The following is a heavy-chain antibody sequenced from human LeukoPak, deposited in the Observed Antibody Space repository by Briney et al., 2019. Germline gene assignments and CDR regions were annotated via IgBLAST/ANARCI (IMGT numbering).Heavy chain of an antibody. CDR1: GFTFDDYA. CDR3: ARDENDIVVVPAAIGRDH. J-gene: IGHJ4*02. CDR2: ISWNSGSI. V-gene: IGHV3-9*01. D-gene: IGHD2-2*02. Sequence: PGGSLRLSCAASGFTFDDYAMHWVRQAPGKGLEWVSGISWNSGSIGYADSVKGRFTISRDNAKNSLYLQMNSLRAEDTAVYYCARDENDIVVVPAAIGRDHWGQGTLVTVSS.